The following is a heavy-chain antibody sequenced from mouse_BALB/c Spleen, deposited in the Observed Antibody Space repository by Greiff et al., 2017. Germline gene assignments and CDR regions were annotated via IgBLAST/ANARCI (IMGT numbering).Heavy chain of an antibody. J-gene: IGHJ4*01. CDR2: INPSNGGT. Sequence: QVQLQQPGAELVKPGASVKLSCKASGYTFTSYYMYWVKQRPGQGLEWIGGINPSNGGTNFNEKFKSKATLTVDKSSSTAYMQLSSLTSEDSAVYYCTRSRAYYRDDEGLYYAMDYWGQGTSVTVSS. CDR3: TRSRAYYRDDEGLYYAMDY. CDR1: GYTFTSYY. D-gene: IGHD2-14*01. V-gene: IGHV1S81*02.